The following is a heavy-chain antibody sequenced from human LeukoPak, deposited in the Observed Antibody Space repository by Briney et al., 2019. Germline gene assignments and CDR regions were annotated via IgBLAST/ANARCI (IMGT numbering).Heavy chain of an antibody. CDR1: GGSISSGGYY. J-gene: IGHJ4*02. CDR2: IYYSGST. D-gene: IGHD1-1*01. Sequence: SQTLSLTRTVSGGSISSGGYYWSWIRQHPGKGLEWIGYIYYSGSTYYNPSLKSRVTISVDTSKNQFSLKLSSVTAADTAVYYCARENWNYFDYWGQGTLVTVSS. V-gene: IGHV4-31*03. CDR3: ARENWNYFDY.